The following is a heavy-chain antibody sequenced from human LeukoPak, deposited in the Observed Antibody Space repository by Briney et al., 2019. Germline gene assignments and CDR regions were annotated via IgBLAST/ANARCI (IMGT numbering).Heavy chain of an antibody. J-gene: IGHJ4*02. CDR3: AKVGDSSGYYKRPFDF. V-gene: IGHV3-23*01. Sequence: GGSLRLSCVASGFTFSSYAMSWVRQAPGKGLEWVSAISGSGSTTYYADSVKGRFTISRDNSKNTLYLRMNSLRAEDTAVYYCAKVGDSSGYYKRPFDFWGQGNLVTVSP. CDR2: ISGSGSTT. D-gene: IGHD3-22*01. CDR1: GFTFSSYA.